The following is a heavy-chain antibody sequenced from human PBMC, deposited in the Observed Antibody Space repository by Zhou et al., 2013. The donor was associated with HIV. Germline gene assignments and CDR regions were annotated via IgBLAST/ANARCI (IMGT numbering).Heavy chain of an antibody. Sequence: QVQLVQSGAEMKKPGASVNISCEASGYAFTSYYIHWVRQAPGQGLEWLGLINPGIGSTYYAEKFQGRVTMTRDTSTNTVNMQLGTLTSEDTAVYYCNRGMQQWVNDAFDTWGQGTMGHHLF. V-gene: IGHV1-46*03. J-gene: IGHJ3*02. CDR1: GYAFTSYY. D-gene: IGHD6-13*01. CDR2: INPGIGST. CDR3: NRGMQQWVNDAFDT.